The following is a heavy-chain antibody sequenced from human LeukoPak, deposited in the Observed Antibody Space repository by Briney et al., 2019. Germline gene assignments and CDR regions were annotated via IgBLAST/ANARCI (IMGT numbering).Heavy chain of an antibody. D-gene: IGHD3-22*01. Sequence: SVKVSCKASGGTFSSYAISWVRQAPGQGLEWMGRIIPIFGTADYAQKFQGRVTITTDESTSTAYMELSSLRSEDTAVYYCARAELVYDSSGYDYWGQGTLVTVSS. CDR2: IIPIFGTA. CDR1: GGTFSSYA. CDR3: ARAELVYDSSGYDY. V-gene: IGHV1-69*05. J-gene: IGHJ4*02.